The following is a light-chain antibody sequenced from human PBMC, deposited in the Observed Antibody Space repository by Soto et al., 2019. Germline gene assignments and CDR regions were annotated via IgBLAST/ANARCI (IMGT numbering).Light chain of an antibody. V-gene: IGKV3-20*01. Sequence: EIVLTQSPGTLSLSPGERATLSCRASQSVSNTFLAWYQQKPGQAPRLLIYDASSRATGIPDRSSRSASGTVFSLVNRGLEPEDIAVYYFQLSGSSRTFGKGTKLEVK. CDR1: QSVSNTF. J-gene: IGKJ1*01. CDR2: DAS. CDR3: QLSGSSRT.